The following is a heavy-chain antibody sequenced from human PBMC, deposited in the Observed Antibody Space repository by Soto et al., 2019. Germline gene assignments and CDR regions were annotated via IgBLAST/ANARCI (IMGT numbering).Heavy chain of an antibody. D-gene: IGHD1-26*01. CDR2: IYYSGST. J-gene: IGHJ4*02. Sequence: SETLSLTCTVSGGSISSYYWSWIRQPPGKGLEWIGYIYYSGSTNYNPSLKSRVTISVDTSKNQFSLKLSSVTAADTAVYYCARGERFSGSYAPDYWGQGTLVTVSS. V-gene: IGHV4-59*01. CDR1: GGSISSYY. CDR3: ARGERFSGSYAPDY.